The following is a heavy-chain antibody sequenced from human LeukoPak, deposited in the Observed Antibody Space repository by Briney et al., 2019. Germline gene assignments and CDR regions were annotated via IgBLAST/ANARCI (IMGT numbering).Heavy chain of an antibody. D-gene: IGHD3-10*01. CDR3: ARGMVRGVIGGGAFDI. CDR2: IIPIFETS. Sequence: SVKVSCKASGGTFSNYGISWVRQAPGQGLEWMGGIIPIFETSNYVQKFQDRVTITADKSTSTAYMELSSLRSEDTAVYYCARGMVRGVIGGGAFDIWGQGTMVTVSS. J-gene: IGHJ3*02. CDR1: GGTFSNYG. V-gene: IGHV1-69*06.